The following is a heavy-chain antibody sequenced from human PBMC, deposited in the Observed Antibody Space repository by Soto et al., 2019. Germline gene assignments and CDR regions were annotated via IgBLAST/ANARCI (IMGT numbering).Heavy chain of an antibody. CDR3: ARDLPHLPGEAL. CDR2: ISSSSSYI. V-gene: IGHV3-21*01. D-gene: IGHD3-16*01. J-gene: IGHJ4*02. Sequence: GSLRLSCAASGFTFSTYSMNWVRQAPGKGLEWVSSISSSSSYIYYADSVKGRFTISRDNAKNSLYLQMNSLRAEDTAVYYCARDLPHLPGEALWGQGALVTVSS. CDR1: GFTFSTYS.